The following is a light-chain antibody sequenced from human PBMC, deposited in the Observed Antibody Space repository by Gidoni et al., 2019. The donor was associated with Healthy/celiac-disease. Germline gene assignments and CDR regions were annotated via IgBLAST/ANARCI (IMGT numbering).Light chain of an antibody. Sequence: VMSQSPLSLPVTPGEPASISCRSSQSLLHSNGYNYLHWYLQKPGQSPQLLIYFGSNRASGVPDRFSGSGSGTDFTLKISRVEAEDVGVYYCMQALQTPRTFXQXTKVEIK. CDR1: QSLLHSNGYNY. J-gene: IGKJ1*01. V-gene: IGKV2-28*01. CDR3: MQALQTPRT. CDR2: FGS.